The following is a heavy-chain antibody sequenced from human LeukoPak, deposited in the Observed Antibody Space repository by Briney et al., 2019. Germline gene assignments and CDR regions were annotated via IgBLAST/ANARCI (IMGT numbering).Heavy chain of an antibody. CDR2: ISYDGSKK. Sequence: PGRSLRLSCAASGFTFSSYGMQWVRQAPGKGLEWVAVISYDGSKKYYADSVKGRFTISRDNSKNTLYLQMNSLRAEDTAVYYCAKGSTYLDYWGQGTLVTVSS. CDR3: AKGSTYLDY. V-gene: IGHV3-30*18. D-gene: IGHD5/OR15-5a*01. CDR1: GFTFSSYG. J-gene: IGHJ4*02.